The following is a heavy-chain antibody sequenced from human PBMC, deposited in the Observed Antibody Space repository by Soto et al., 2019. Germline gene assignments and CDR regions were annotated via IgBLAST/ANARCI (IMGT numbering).Heavy chain of an antibody. CDR3: AKGIIATAGYAFDI. V-gene: IGHV3-23*01. CDR2: ISGSVGST. Sequence: GGSLRLSCAASGFTFSSYAMSWVRQAPGKGLEWISAISGSVGSTYYADSVKGRFTISRDNSKNTLYLQMNSLRAEDTAVWYCAKGIIATAGYAFDIWGQGTMVTVSS. CDR1: GFTFSSYA. D-gene: IGHD6-13*01. J-gene: IGHJ3*02.